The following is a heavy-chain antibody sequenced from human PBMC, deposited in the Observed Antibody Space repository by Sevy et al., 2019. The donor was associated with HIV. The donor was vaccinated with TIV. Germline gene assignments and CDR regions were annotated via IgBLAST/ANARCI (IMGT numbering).Heavy chain of an antibody. J-gene: IGHJ4*02. CDR3: ARDFYGSGSYSYDY. CDR2: ISSSSSYI. CDR1: GFTFSSYS. D-gene: IGHD3-10*01. V-gene: IGHV3-21*01. Sequence: GGSLRLSCAASGFTFSSYSMNWVRQAPGKGLEWLSSISSSSSYIYYADSVKGRFTISRDNAKNSLYLQMNSLRAEDTAVYYCARDFYGSGSYSYDYWGQGTLVTVSS.